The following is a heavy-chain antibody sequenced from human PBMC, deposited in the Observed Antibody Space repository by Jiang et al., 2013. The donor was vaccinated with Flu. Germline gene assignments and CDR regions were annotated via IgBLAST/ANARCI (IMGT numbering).Heavy chain of an antibody. CDR3: AKDLPSIVEVNGTKTYNRGPIDH. Sequence: VQLVESGGGLVQPGGSLRISCVASGFDFGTYSMNWVRQAPGKGLEWISYINGGSSTVYYAHSVTGRFTVARDNAKNSVSLQMSSLRADDTAVYYCAKDLPSIVEVNGTKTYNRGPIDHWGQGTLVTVSS. CDR1: GFDFGTYS. J-gene: IGHJ4*02. D-gene: IGHD3-10*01. V-gene: IGHV3-48*04. CDR2: INGGSSTV.